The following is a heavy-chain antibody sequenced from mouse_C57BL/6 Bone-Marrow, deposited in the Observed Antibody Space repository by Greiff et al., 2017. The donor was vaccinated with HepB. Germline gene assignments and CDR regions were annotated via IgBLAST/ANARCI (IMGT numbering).Heavy chain of an antibody. D-gene: IGHD2-3*01. V-gene: IGHV5-6*01. CDR3: ARHPIYDGYPWFAY. Sequence: EVKLQESGGDLVKPGGSLKLSCAASGFTFSSYGMSWVRQTPDKRLEWVATISSGGSYTYYPDSVKGRFTISRDNAKNTLYLQMSSLKSEDTAMYYCARHPIYDGYPWFAYWGQGTLVTVSA. J-gene: IGHJ3*01. CDR1: GFTFSSYG. CDR2: ISSGGSYT.